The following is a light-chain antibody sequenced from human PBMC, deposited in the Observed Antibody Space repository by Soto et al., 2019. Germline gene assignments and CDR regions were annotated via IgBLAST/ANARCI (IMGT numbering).Light chain of an antibody. Sequence: APPVTQSPSSLSASVGDRVTITCRASQDIRGALAWYQQKPGKAPKLLIYDVSTLESGVPSRFSGSGSGTEFTLTISSLQPEDFGTYYCQQFNSYPITFGHGTRLEIK. CDR3: QQFNSYPIT. CDR2: DVS. CDR1: QDIRGA. J-gene: IGKJ5*01. V-gene: IGKV1-13*02.